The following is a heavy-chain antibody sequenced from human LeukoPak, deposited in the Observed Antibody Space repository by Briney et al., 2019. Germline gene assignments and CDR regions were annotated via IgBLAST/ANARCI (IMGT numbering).Heavy chain of an antibody. CDR2: IYYSGRT. J-gene: IGHJ4*02. CDR3: ARKTVPTGVDY. V-gene: IGHV4-39*07. Sequence: SETLSLTCTVSDGSISSSSYYWGWIRQPPGKGLEWIGSIYYSGRTYYNPSLKSRVTISVDTSKNQFSLKLSSVTAADTAVYYCARKTVPTGVDYWGQGTLVTVSS. CDR1: DGSISSSSYY. D-gene: IGHD4-17*01.